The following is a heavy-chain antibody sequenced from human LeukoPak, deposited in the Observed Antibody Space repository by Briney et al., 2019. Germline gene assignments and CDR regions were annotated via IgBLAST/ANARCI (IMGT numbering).Heavy chain of an antibody. V-gene: IGHV1-18*01. D-gene: IGHD1-1*01. Sequence: ASVKVSCKASGHTFTSYGISWVRQAPGQGLEWMGWISAYNGNTNYAQKLQGRVTMTTDTSTSTAYMELRSLRSDDTAVYYCARVYWNDVGWYCDYWGQGTLVTVSS. J-gene: IGHJ4*02. CDR1: GHTFTSYG. CDR2: ISAYNGNT. CDR3: ARVYWNDVGWYCDY.